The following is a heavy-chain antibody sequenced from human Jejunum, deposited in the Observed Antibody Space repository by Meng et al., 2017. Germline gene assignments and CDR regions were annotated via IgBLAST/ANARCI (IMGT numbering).Heavy chain of an antibody. V-gene: IGHV4-59*01. Sequence: VQLQDSGPGLVKPTQTLSCPCPALVRLTQNSSWSWIRQPPDKGLEWIGYIYFIGSTNYNPSLNSRVTISVATSKNQFSLQLSSVTAADTAVYYCARGGSYKGAYDYWGQGTLVTVSS. D-gene: IGHD1-26*01. CDR2: IYFIGST. CDR1: VRLTQNSS. J-gene: IGHJ4*02. CDR3: ARGGSYKGAYDY.